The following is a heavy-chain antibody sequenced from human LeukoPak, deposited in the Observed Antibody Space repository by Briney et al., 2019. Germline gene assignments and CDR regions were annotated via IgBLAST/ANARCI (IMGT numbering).Heavy chain of an antibody. V-gene: IGHV1-69*06. J-gene: IGHJ4*02. CDR3: ARDNAGLYDAFDL. Sequence: SVKVSCKTNGGTFSDYTIHWVRQAPGQGLDWMGGITPMYGTSNYAQKFQGRLTIAADKSTNTVHMDLSSLRSEDTAIYYCARDNAGLYDAFDLWGRGTLVSVSS. CDR2: ITPMYGTS. CDR1: GGTFSDYT. D-gene: IGHD5/OR15-5a*01.